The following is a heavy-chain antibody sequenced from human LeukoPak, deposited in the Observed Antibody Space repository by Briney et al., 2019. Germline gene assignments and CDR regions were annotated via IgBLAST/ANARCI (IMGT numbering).Heavy chain of an antibody. D-gene: IGHD3-3*01. Sequence: GGSLRLSCAASEFTFSRYAMHWVRQAPGKGLEWVAVISYDGSNKYYADSVKGRFTISRDNSKSTLFLQMNSLRAEDTAVYYCAKAYYDFWSGYSNIDCWGQGTLVTVSS. CDR3: AKAYYDFWSGYSNIDC. V-gene: IGHV3-30*04. J-gene: IGHJ4*02. CDR2: ISYDGSNK. CDR1: EFTFSRYA.